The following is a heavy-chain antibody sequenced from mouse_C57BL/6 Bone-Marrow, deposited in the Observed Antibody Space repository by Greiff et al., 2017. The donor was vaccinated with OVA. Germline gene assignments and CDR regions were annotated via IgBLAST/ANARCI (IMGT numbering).Heavy chain of an antibody. CDR3: ARGYYDYDVGAMDY. CDR2: ISSGSSTI. Sequence: DVKLVESGGGLVKPGGSLKLSCAASGFTFSDYGMHWVRQAPEKGLEWVAYISSGSSTIYYADTVKGRFTISRDNAKNTLFLQMTSLRSEDTAMYYCARGYYDYDVGAMDYWGQGTSVTVSS. D-gene: IGHD2-4*01. CDR1: GFTFSDYG. V-gene: IGHV5-17*01. J-gene: IGHJ4*01.